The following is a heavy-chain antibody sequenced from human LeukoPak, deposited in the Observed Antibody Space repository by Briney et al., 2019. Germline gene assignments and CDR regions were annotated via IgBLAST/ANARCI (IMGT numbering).Heavy chain of an antibody. V-gene: IGHV1-69*05. J-gene: IGHJ6*03. CDR1: GGTFSNYA. D-gene: IGHD3-9*01. CDR3: ARQPFDGRGDYYYYYYMDV. CDR2: IIPIFGTA. Sequence: GASVKVSCKASGGTFSNYAISWVRQAPGQGLELMGRIIPIFGTANYAQKFQGRVTITTDESTSTAYMELSSLRSEDTAVYYCARQPFDGRGDYYYYYYMDVWGKGTTVTVSS.